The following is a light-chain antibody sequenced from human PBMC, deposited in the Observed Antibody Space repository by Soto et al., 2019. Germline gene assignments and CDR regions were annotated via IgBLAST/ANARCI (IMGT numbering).Light chain of an antibody. J-gene: IGKJ4*01. CDR3: QQFGY. Sequence: EIVLTQSPGALSLSPGETAILSCRASQSLSTNYLAWYQQKSGQAPRLLIYATSNRATGIPDRFSGSGSGTDCTLTISRLEPEESAVYYCQQFGYFGGGTKVEIK. CDR2: ATS. CDR1: QSLSTNY. V-gene: IGKV3-20*01.